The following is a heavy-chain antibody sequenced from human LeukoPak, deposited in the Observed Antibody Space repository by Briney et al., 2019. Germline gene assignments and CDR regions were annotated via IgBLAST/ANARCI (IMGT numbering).Heavy chain of an antibody. D-gene: IGHD3-22*01. V-gene: IGHV4-59*01. J-gene: IGHJ4*02. CDR1: GGSISTYY. CDR3: ARVGYYDSSLPDY. CDR2: THNSGGT. Sequence: SETLSLTCTVSGGSISTYYLTWFRQPPVKVLEWIGHTHNSGGTNYNPSLKSRVTISGDSSENQFSLKLTSVTAADTAVYYCARVGYYDSSLPDYWGQGTLVTVSS.